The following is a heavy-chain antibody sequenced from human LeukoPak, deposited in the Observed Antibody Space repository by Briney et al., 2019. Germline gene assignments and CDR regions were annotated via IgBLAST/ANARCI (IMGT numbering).Heavy chain of an antibody. J-gene: IGHJ6*04. D-gene: IGHD2-2*01. V-gene: IGHV3-15*01. CDR2: IKSKTYGGTT. CDR3: TTEYCSNYPLSIDV. CDR1: GFTFTNAW. Sequence: PGWSLRLSCAGSGFTFTNAWRSWVRQAPGKGLEWVGHIKSKTYGGTTDYAASVKGRFTISRDDSKNTLYLQMNSLKTEDTAVYYCTTEYCSNYPLSIDVWGKGTTVTVSS.